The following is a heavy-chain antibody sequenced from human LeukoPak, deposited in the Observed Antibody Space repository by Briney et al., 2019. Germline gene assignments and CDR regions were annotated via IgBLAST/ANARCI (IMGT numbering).Heavy chain of an antibody. V-gene: IGHV3-30*18. J-gene: IGHJ4*02. CDR1: GFTFNLYA. Sequence: GGSLRLSCAASGFTFNLYAMHWVRQAPGKGLEWVAVISFDGTNKFYADSVKGRFTISRDNSKNALYLQMNSLRAEDTAVYYCAKGGYYERPWYFDYWGQGTLVTVSS. D-gene: IGHD3-22*01. CDR2: ISFDGTNK. CDR3: AKGGYYERPWYFDY.